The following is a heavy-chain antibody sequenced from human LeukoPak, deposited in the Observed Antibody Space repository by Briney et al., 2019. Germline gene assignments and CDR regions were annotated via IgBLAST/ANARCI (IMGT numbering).Heavy chain of an antibody. CDR1: GFTVSSNY. CDR3: AGGYSSSWYPFVP. J-gene: IGHJ5*02. D-gene: IGHD6-13*01. V-gene: IGHV3-53*01. CDR2: IYSGGST. Sequence: GGSLRLSCAASGFTVSSNYMSWVRQAPGKGLEWVSVIYSGGSTYYADSVKGRFTISRDNSKNTLYLQMNSLRAEDTAVYYSAGGYSSSWYPFVPWGQGTLVTVSS.